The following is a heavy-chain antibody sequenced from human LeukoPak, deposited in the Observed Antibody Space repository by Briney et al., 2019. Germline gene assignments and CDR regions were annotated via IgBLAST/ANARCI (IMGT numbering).Heavy chain of an antibody. J-gene: IGHJ4*02. CDR2: LRGAERTP. CDR1: GFTLTSYT. V-gene: IGHV3-23*01. Sequence: SGGSLRLSCAASGFTLTSYTMSWVRQAPGKGLEWVSSLRGAERTPYYAESVKGRFTISRDNSKNTLYLQMNSLRAEDTAVYYCAKNIINSSSWPFDYWGQGTLVTVSS. D-gene: IGHD6-13*01. CDR3: AKNIINSSSWPFDY.